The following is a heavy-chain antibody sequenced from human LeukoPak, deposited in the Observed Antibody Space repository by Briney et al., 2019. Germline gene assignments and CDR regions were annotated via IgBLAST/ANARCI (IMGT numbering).Heavy chain of an antibody. CDR2: INPNSGGT. V-gene: IGHV1-2*02. Sequence: ASVKVSCKASGYTFTGYYMHWVRQAPGQGLEWMGWINPNSGGTNYAQKFQGRVTMTRDTSISTAYMELSRLRSDDTAVYYCARATHGVHGDFADYWGQGTLVTVSS. D-gene: IGHD4-17*01. CDR3: ARATHGVHGDFADY. CDR1: GYTFTGYY. J-gene: IGHJ4*02.